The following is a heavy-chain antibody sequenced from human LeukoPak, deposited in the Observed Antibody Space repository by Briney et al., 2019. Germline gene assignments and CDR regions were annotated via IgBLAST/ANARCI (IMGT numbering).Heavy chain of an antibody. Sequence: GGSLRLSCAASGFTFSSYAMSWVRQAPGKGLEWVSAISGSGGSTYYADSVKGRFTISRDNSKNTLYLQMNSLRAEDTAVYYCAKDYQRWLQWVWGAFDIWGQGTMVTVSS. D-gene: IGHD5-12*01. CDR2: ISGSGGST. CDR1: GFTFSSYA. J-gene: IGHJ3*02. V-gene: IGHV3-23*01. CDR3: AKDYQRWLQWVWGAFDI.